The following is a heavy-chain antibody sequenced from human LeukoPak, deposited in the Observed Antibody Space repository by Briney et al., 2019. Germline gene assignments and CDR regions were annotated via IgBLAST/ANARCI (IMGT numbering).Heavy chain of an antibody. V-gene: IGHV5-51*01. CDR2: IYPGDYAT. CDR3: GRLEADAFDI. J-gene: IGHJ3*02. D-gene: IGHD3-3*01. CDR1: GYSFTSYW. Sequence: GASLKISCKGSGYSFTSYWIGWVRQTPGKGLEWRGIIYPGDYATRYSPSFQGQATISADTSTSTAYLQWSSRKVSDPAIFSCGRLEADAFDIWGQGTMVTLSS.